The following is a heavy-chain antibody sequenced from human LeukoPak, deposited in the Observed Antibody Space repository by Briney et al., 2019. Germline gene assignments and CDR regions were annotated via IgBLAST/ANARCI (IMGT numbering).Heavy chain of an antibody. CDR1: GFTFSSYW. V-gene: IGHV3-7*01. D-gene: IGHD1-26*01. CDR2: IKQDASEK. CDR3: AREYGGSYFFDY. J-gene: IGHJ4*02. Sequence: GGSLRLSCAASGFTFSSYWMSWVSQAPGKGLEWVANIKQDASEKYYVDSVKGRFTISRDNAKNSLYLQMNYLRAEDTAVYYCAREYGGSYFFDYWGQGTLVTVSS.